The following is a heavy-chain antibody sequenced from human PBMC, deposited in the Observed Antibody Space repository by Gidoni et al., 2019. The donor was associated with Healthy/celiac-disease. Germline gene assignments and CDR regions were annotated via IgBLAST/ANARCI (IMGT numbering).Heavy chain of an antibody. CDR3: AAGGGNPFDAFDI. CDR1: GFTFSSYS. V-gene: IGHV3-21*01. Sequence: EVQLVESGGGLVKPGGSLRRSCAASGFTFSSYSMNWVRQAPGKGLEWVSSISSSSSYIYYADSVKGRFTISRDNAKNSLYLQMNSLRAEDTAVYYCAAGGGNPFDAFDIWGQGTMVTVSS. J-gene: IGHJ3*02. D-gene: IGHD2-15*01. CDR2: ISSSSSYI.